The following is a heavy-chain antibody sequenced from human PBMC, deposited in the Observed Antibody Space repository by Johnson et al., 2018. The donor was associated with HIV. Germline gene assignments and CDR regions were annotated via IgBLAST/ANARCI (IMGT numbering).Heavy chain of an antibody. CDR3: AREGGYCSGGNCWFPFDI. V-gene: IGHV3-53*01. D-gene: IGHD2-15*01. J-gene: IGHJ3*02. Sequence: VQLVESGGGLIQPGGSLRLSCAASGFTVSSNYMSWVRQAPGKGLEWVSVISSGGSTYSADSVKGRVTISRDNAKNSLYRQMNSLRAEDTALYYCAREGGYCSGGNCWFPFDIWGQGTMVTVSS. CDR1: GFTVSSNY. CDR2: ISSGGST.